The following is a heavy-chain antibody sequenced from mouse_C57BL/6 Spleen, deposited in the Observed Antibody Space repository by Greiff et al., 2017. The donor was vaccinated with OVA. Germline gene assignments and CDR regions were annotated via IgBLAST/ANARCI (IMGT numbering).Heavy chain of an antibody. V-gene: IGHV1-18*01. Sequence: EVKLQESGPELVKPGASVKIPCKASGYTFTDYNMDWVKQSHGKSLEWIGDINPNNGGTIYNQKFKGKATLTVDKSSSTAYMELRSLTSEDTAVYYCARQSTFMDYWGQGTSVTVSS. J-gene: IGHJ4*01. CDR1: GYTFTDYN. D-gene: IGHD4-1*02. CDR3: ARQSTFMDY. CDR2: INPNNGGT.